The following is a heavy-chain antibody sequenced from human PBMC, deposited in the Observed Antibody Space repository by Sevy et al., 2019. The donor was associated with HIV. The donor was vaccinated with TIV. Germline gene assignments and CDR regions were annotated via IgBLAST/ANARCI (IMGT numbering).Heavy chain of an antibody. CDR2: ISPYNGNT. Sequence: ASVKVSCKASGYSFPNYIITWVRQAPGQGLELMGWISPYNGNTNYAQKFQGRVTMTTDTSTNTAYMDLRSLGSDDTAVYYCARDGFEGGREGWFDPWGQGTLVTVSS. V-gene: IGHV1-18*01. CDR1: GYSFPNYI. D-gene: IGHD3-16*01. J-gene: IGHJ5*02. CDR3: ARDGFEGGREGWFDP.